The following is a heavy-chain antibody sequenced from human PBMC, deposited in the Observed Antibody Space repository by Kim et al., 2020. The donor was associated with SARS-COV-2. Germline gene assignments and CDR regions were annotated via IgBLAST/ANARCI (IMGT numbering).Heavy chain of an antibody. D-gene: IGHD1-26*01. CDR2: ISYDGSNK. CDR1: GFTFSSYA. Sequence: GGSLRLSCAASGFTFSSYAMHWVRQAPGKGLEWVAVISYDGSNKYYADSVKGRFTISRDNSKNTLYLQLNSLRAEDTAVYYCARGSYYFDYWGQGTLVTVSS. CDR3: ARGSYYFDY. J-gene: IGHJ4*02. V-gene: IGHV3-30-3*01.